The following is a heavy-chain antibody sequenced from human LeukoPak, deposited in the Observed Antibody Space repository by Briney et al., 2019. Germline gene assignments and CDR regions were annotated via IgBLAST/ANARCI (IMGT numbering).Heavy chain of an antibody. V-gene: IGHV4-30-4*08. D-gene: IGHD2-2*01. CDR2: IYYSGST. Sequence: SQTLSLTCTVSGGSISSGDYYWSWIRQPPGKGLEWIGYIYYSGSTYYNPSLKSRVTISVDTSKNQFSLKLSSVTAADTAVDYCARGPPPGSTSYTFDIWGQGTMVTVSS. CDR3: ARGPPPGSTSYTFDI. CDR1: GGSISSGDYY. J-gene: IGHJ3*02.